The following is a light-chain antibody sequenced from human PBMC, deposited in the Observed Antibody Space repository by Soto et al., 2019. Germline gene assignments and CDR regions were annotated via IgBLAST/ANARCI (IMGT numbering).Light chain of an antibody. V-gene: IGLV2-14*01. Sequence: QSALTQPASVSGSPGQSIIISCTGTSSDVGGYNYVSWYQHHPGKAPKLMIYEVSNRPSGVPDRFSGSKSGTSASLAITGLQAEDEADYYCQSYDSSLSASYVFGGGTKLTVL. J-gene: IGLJ1*01. CDR2: EVS. CDR3: QSYDSSLSASYV. CDR1: SSDVGGYNY.